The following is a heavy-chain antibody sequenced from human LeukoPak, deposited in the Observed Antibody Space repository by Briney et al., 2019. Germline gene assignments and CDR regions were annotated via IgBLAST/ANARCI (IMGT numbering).Heavy chain of an antibody. V-gene: IGHV1-46*01. Sequence: ASVKVSCKASGYTFTSYYMHWVRQAPGQGLEWMGIINPSGGSTSYAQKFQGRVTMTRDTSTSTAYMELSSLRSEDTAVYYCARGIRYCSSTSCYSRGAFDIWGQGTMVTVSS. CDR2: INPSGGST. J-gene: IGHJ3*02. CDR1: GYTFTSYY. CDR3: ARGIRYCSSTSCYSRGAFDI. D-gene: IGHD2-2*01.